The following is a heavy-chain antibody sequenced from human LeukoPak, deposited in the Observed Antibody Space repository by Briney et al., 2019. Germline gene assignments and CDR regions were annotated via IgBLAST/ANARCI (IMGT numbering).Heavy chain of an antibody. V-gene: IGHV3-66*01. Sequence: GGSLRLSCAASGFTVSSNYMSWVRQAPGKGLEWVSVVYSGGSPSYADSVKGRFTISRDNSKNTLYLQMNSLRVEDTAVYYCARATVVTAIHSGAFDIWGQGTMVTVSS. CDR2: VYSGGSP. CDR3: ARATVVTAIHSGAFDI. J-gene: IGHJ3*02. CDR1: GFTVSSNY. D-gene: IGHD2-21*02.